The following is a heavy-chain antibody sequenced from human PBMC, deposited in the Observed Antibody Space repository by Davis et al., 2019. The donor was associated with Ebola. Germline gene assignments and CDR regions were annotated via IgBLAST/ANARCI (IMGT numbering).Heavy chain of an antibody. CDR2: ISWNSGSI. J-gene: IGHJ4*02. D-gene: IGHD5/OR15-5a*01. CDR3: AKRSVFDYYFDY. Sequence: GGSLRLSCTASGFTFDEYAMHWVRQAPGKGLEWVSGISWNSGSIGYADPVKGRFTISRDNAKNSLYLQMNSLRAEDTALYYCAKRSVFDYYFDYWGQGTLVTVSS. V-gene: IGHV3-9*01. CDR1: GFTFDEYA.